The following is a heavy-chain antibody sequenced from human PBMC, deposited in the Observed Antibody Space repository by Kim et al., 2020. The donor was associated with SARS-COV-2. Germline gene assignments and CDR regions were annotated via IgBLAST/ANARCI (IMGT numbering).Heavy chain of an antibody. CDR1: GGSVSSGSYY. D-gene: IGHD3-10*01. J-gene: IGHJ5*02. V-gene: IGHV4-61*01. Sequence: SETLSLTCTVSGGSVSSGSYYWSWIRQPPGKGLEWIGYIYYSGSTNYNPSLKSRVTISVDTSKNQFSLKLSSVTAADTAVYYCARTYYYGSGGFDPWGQGTLVTVSS. CDR3: ARTYYYGSGGFDP. CDR2: IYYSGST.